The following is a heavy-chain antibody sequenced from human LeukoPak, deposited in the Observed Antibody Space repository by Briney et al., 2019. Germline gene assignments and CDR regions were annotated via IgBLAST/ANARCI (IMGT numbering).Heavy chain of an antibody. D-gene: IGHD3-22*01. CDR1: GYSLADLS. CDR3: ASQDLRYTVDSEYIYYGMDV. J-gene: IGHJ6*02. Sequence: ASVKVSCKVSGYSLADLSLHRVRQTPGKGLEWMGGFDPEDGETVYAPKFQGRVSLTEDSATDTAYMEVSSLRSEDTAVYYCASQDLRYTVDSEYIYYGMDVWGQGSTVTVSS. V-gene: IGHV1-24*01. CDR2: FDPEDGET.